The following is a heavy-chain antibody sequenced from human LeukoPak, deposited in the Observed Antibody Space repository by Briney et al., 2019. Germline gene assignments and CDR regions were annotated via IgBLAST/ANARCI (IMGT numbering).Heavy chain of an antibody. V-gene: IGHV4-38-2*01. CDR2: IYHSGST. Sequence: SETLSLTCGVSDYSITSDCYWGWIRQPPGKGLEWIGSIYHSGSTYYNPSLQSRVTISVDTSKNQFSLKLKSVTAADTAVYYCARNCTSMAGICNWFDPWGQGTLVTVSS. CDR1: DYSITSDCY. CDR3: ARNCTSMAGICNWFDP. D-gene: IGHD6-19*01. J-gene: IGHJ5*02.